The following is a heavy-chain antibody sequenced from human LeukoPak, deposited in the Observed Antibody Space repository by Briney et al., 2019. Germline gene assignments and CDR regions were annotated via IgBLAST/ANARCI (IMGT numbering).Heavy chain of an antibody. CDR1: GGSMSTYY. D-gene: IGHD4-11*01. Sequence: SKTLSLTCTVSGGSMSTYYWSWIRQPPGRGLEWIGHIYTSGSTNYNPSLKSRVTMSVDTSKNQFSLKLTSVTAADTAVYYCARLLRYSNYFDSWGQGTLVTVSS. CDR2: IYTSGST. CDR3: ARLLRYSNYFDS. V-gene: IGHV4-4*09. J-gene: IGHJ4*02.